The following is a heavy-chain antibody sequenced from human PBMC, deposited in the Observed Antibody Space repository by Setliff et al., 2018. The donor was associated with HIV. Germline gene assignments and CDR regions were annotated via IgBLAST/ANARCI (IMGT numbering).Heavy chain of an antibody. J-gene: IGHJ4*02. Sequence: PSETLSLTCAVSGGSISTSNWWTWVRQPPGKGLEWIGEIYHSGSTNYSPSLNSRFTISVDTSKNQFSLKLRSVTAADTAVYYCARQPLYNDYDWRSYYFDYWGQGSLVTVSS. V-gene: IGHV4-4*02. CDR2: IYHSGST. CDR1: GGSISTSNW. CDR3: ARQPLYNDYDWRSYYFDY. D-gene: IGHD5-12*01.